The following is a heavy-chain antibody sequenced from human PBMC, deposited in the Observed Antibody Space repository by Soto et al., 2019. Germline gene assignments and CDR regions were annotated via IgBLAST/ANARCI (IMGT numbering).Heavy chain of an antibody. CDR3: AKDTSYKGSYYFDY. CDR1: GFTFDDYA. D-gene: IGHD1-26*01. V-gene: IGHV3-9*01. J-gene: IGHJ4*02. CDR2: ISWNSGSI. Sequence: EVQLVESGGGLVQPGRSLRLSCAASGFTFDDYAMHWDRQAPGKGLEWVSGISWNSGSIGYADSVKGRFTISRDNAKNSLYLQMNSLRAEDTALYYCAKDTSYKGSYYFDYWGQGTLVTVSS.